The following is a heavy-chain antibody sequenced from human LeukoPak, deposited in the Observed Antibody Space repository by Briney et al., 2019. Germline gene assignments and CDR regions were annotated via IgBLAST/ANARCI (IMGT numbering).Heavy chain of an antibody. CDR1: GYIFTSYG. CDR2: ISAYNGNT. Sequence: ASVKVSCKASGYIFTSYGISWVRQAPGQGLEWMGWISAYNGNTNYAQKLQGRVTMTTDTSTSTAYMELRSLRSDDTAVYYCARSPYYDSSGYSVGFDYWGQGTLVTVSS. D-gene: IGHD3-22*01. J-gene: IGHJ4*02. CDR3: ARSPYYDSSGYSVGFDY. V-gene: IGHV1-18*01.